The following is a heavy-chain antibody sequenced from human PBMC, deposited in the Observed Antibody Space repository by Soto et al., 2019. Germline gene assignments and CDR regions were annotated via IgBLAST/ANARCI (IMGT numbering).Heavy chain of an antibody. V-gene: IGHV1-18*01. CDR2: ISPYSGYT. CDR3: ARGASVLPPPPHPSGFDA. J-gene: IGHJ6*04. Sequence: ASVKVSCKGFGYSFMKYGINWVRQAPGQGLEWVGWISPYSGYTHSAQKFHGRLTLTTDTAASTAYMGLRTLSSAYTALYYWARGASVLPPPPHPSGFDAWGRGPRFPVSS. D-gene: IGHD2-8*01. CDR1: GYSFMKYG.